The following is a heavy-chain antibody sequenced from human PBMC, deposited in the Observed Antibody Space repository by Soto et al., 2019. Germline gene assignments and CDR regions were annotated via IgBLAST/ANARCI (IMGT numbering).Heavy chain of an antibody. CDR2: IYYSGST. CDR3: ARQPAYYFDY. Sequence: QLQLQESGPGLVKPSETLSLTCTVSGGSISSSSYYWGWIHQPPGKGLEWIGSIYYSGSTYYNPSLKSRVTISVDTSKNQFSLKLSSVTAADTAVYYCARQPAYYFDYWGQGTLVTVSS. V-gene: IGHV4-39*01. CDR1: GGSISSSSYY. J-gene: IGHJ4*02. D-gene: IGHD2-2*01.